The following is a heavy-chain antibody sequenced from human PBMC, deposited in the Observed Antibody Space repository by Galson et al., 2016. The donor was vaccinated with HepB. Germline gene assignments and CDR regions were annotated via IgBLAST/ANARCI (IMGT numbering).Heavy chain of an antibody. J-gene: IGHJ6*02. D-gene: IGHD6-13*01. CDR2: ISGSGVST. CDR1: GFTFSSYA. V-gene: IGHV3-23*01. CDR3: AKDLSWGIAAAGYYYYYYGMDV. Sequence: SLRLSCAASGFTFSSYAMNWVRQAPGKGLEWVSAISGSGVSTSYADSGKGRFTISRDNSKNTLYLQMNSLRAEDTAVYYCAKDLSWGIAAAGYYYYYYGMDVWGQGTLVTVSS.